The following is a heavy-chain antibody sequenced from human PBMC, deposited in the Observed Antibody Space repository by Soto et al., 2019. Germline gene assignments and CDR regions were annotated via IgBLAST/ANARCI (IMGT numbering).Heavy chain of an antibody. CDR1: GGSISSYY. CDR3: AREGGYYYDSSGYRGGMDV. Sequence: SETLSLTCTVSGGSISSYYWSWIRQPPGKGLEWIGYIYYSGSTNYNPSLKSRVTISVDTSKNQFSLKLSSVTAADTAVYYCAREGGYYYDSSGYRGGMDVWGQGTTVTVSS. CDR2: IYYSGST. J-gene: IGHJ6*02. D-gene: IGHD3-22*01. V-gene: IGHV4-59*01.